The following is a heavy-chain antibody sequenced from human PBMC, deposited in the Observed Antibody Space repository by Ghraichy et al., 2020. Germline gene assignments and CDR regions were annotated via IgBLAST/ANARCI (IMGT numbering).Heavy chain of an antibody. CDR1: GFTFRNYG. CDR2: VSNDGGLK. V-gene: IGHV3-30*18. Sequence: GGSLRLSCAASGFTFRNYGMQWVRQPPGKGLEWVAVVSNDGGLKFYADSVKGRFTISRDNSKNTLSLHLTSLRDEDTAVYYWVKEWNSRGYVACFDYWGQGALVTVAS. CDR3: VKEWNSRGYVACFDY. J-gene: IGHJ4*02. D-gene: IGHD1-26*01.